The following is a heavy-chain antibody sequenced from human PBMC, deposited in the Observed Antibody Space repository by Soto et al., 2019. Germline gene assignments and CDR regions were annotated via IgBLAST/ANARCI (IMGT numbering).Heavy chain of an antibody. V-gene: IGHV1-69*04. Sequence: GASVKVSCKASGGTFSSYTISWVRQAPGQGLKWKGKIIPILGIANYAQKFKGRVTITADKSTSTAYMELSSLRSEDTAVYYCARDLMEGTTVTQGRGDGGFDLWGRGTLVTVSS. CDR1: GGTFSSYT. D-gene: IGHD4-17*01. CDR2: IIPILGIA. CDR3: ARDLMEGTTVTQGRGDGGFDL. J-gene: IGHJ2*01.